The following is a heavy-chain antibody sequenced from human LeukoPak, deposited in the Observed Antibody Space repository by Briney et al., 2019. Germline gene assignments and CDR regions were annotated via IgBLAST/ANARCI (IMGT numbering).Heavy chain of an antibody. CDR1: GYIFSDYA. D-gene: IGHD2-2*01. J-gene: IGHJ4*02. Sequence: GASVKVSCKASGYIFSDYAIHWVRQAPGQRLEWMGWIDAGNGNTRYSQKFQGRVTITRDTSTSTAYIELRSLRSEDTAMYYCARGSTSDWPLDHWGQGTLVTVSS. CDR3: ARGSTSDWPLDH. V-gene: IGHV1-3*01. CDR2: IDAGNGNT.